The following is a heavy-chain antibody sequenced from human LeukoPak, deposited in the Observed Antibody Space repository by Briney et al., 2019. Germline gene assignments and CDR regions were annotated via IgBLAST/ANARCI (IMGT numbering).Heavy chain of an antibody. Sequence: ASVKVSCKASGYTFTNYYMHWVRQAPGQGLEWMGIIDPTGGSTTYAQKFHGRVTMTRDTSTCTVYMELSSLRSEDTAVYYCARDWGVQQWPPSYFDYWGQGTLVTVSS. J-gene: IGHJ4*02. D-gene: IGHD3-16*01. V-gene: IGHV1-46*01. CDR1: GYTFTNYY. CDR3: ARDWGVQQWPPSYFDY. CDR2: IDPTGGST.